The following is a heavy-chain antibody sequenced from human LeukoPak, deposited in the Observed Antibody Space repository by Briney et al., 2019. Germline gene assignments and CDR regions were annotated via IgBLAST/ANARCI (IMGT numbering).Heavy chain of an antibody. J-gene: IGHJ4*02. Sequence: SVKVSCKASGYTFTSYYMHWVRQAPGQGLEWMGGVIPIFGTANYAQKFQGRVMITADESTSTAYMELSSLRSEDTAVYYCALGQSAVAGVDYWGQGTLVTVSS. CDR3: ALGQSAVAGVDY. D-gene: IGHD6-19*01. CDR1: GYTFTSYY. V-gene: IGHV1-69*13. CDR2: VIPIFGTA.